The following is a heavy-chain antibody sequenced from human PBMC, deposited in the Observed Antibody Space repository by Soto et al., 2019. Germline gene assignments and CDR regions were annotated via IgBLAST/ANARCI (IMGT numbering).Heavy chain of an antibody. CDR2: ISGTGGTT. Sequence: EVQLLESGGDLVQPGGSLRLSCGASGFTFSTYAISWVRQAPGKGLEWVSAISGTGGTTYYADSVKGRFTISRDNSKNTLYLQMNSLRDEYTAIYHCAKEPLDQCTGWYADYWGQGTLVTVSS. D-gene: IGHD6-19*01. CDR1: GFTFSTYA. J-gene: IGHJ4*02. CDR3: AKEPLDQCTGWYADY. V-gene: IGHV3-23*01.